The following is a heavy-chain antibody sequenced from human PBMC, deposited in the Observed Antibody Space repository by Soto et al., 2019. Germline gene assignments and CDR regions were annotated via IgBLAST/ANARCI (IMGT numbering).Heavy chain of an antibody. V-gene: IGHV1-18*01. CDR1: GYTFTSYG. Sequence: ASVKVSCKASGYTFTSYGISWVRQAPGQGLEWVGWISPYNGDTNYAQKFQGRVTMTTDTSTSTAYMDLRSLRSDDTAVYYCARYPNWNAPRVYAFDLWCQGTMVTVSS. CDR3: ARYPNWNAPRVYAFDL. J-gene: IGHJ3*01. CDR2: ISPYNGDT. D-gene: IGHD1-1*01.